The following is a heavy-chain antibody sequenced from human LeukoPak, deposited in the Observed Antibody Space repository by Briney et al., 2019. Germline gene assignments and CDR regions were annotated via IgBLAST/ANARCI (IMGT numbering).Heavy chain of an antibody. CDR3: ARLRDWFDP. CDR1: GASISNHY. CDR2: IYYSGST. V-gene: IGHV4-59*11. Sequence: SETLSLTCTVSGASISNHYWSWIRQPPGKGLEWIGYIYYSGSTNYNPSLKSRVTMSVDTPKNQFSLKLSSVTAADTAVYYCARLRDWFDPWGQGTLVTVSS. J-gene: IGHJ5*02.